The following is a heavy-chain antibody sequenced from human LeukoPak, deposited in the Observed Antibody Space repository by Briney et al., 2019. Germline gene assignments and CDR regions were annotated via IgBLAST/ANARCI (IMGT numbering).Heavy chain of an antibody. Sequence: GGSLRLSCAASGFTFSSYGMHWVRQAPGKGLEWVAFIRYDGSNKYYADSVKGRFTISRDNSKNTLYLQMNSLRAEDTAVYYCASLVVPAARRANAFDIWGQGTMVTVSS. CDR2: IRYDGSNK. V-gene: IGHV3-30*02. CDR3: ASLVVPAARRANAFDI. D-gene: IGHD2-2*01. CDR1: GFTFSSYG. J-gene: IGHJ3*02.